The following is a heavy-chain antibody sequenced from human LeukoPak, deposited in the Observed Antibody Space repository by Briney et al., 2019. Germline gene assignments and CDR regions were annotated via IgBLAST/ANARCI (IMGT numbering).Heavy chain of an antibody. Sequence: SETLSLTCAVYGGSFSGYYWSWIRQPPGKGLEWIGEINHSGSTNYNPSLKSRVTISVDTSKNPFSLKLSSVTAADTAVYYCARRGHFGDCRLWGQGILVTVSS. CDR3: ARRGHFGDCRL. J-gene: IGHJ4*02. CDR2: INHSGST. CDR1: GGSFSGYY. V-gene: IGHV4-34*01. D-gene: IGHD2-21*02.